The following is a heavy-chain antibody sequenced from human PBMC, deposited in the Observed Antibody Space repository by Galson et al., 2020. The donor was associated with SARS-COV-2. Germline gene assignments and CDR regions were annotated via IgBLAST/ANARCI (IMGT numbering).Heavy chain of an antibody. CDR1: GGSISSSNW. J-gene: IGHJ3*02. CDR3: ARDRNVLRFLEWSRRDAFDI. Sequence: SETLSLTCAVSGGSISSSNWWSWVRQPPGKGLEWIGEIYHSGSTNYNTSLKSRVTISVDKSKNQFSLKLSSVTAADTAVYYCARDRNVLRFLEWSRRDAFDIWGQGTMVTVSS. D-gene: IGHD3-3*01. CDR2: IYHSGST. V-gene: IGHV4-4*02.